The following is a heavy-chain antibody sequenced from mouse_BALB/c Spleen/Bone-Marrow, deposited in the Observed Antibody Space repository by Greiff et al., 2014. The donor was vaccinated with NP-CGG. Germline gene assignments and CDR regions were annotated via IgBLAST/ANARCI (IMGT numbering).Heavy chain of an antibody. CDR1: GFNIKDTY. J-gene: IGHJ3*01. CDR2: IDPANGNT. V-gene: IGHV14-3*02. D-gene: IGHD2-1*01. CDR3: AREGDGTWFAY. Sequence: VQLKESGAELVKPGASVKLSCTASGFNIKDTYMHWVKQRPEQGLEWIGRIDPANGNTKYDPKFQGKATITADTSSNTAYLQLSSLTSEDSAVYYCAREGDGTWFAYWGQGTLVTVSA.